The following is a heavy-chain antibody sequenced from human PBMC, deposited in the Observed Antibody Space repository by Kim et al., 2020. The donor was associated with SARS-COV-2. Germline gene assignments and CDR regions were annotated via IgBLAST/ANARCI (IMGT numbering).Heavy chain of an antibody. V-gene: IGHV3-30*18. Sequence: GGSLRLSCAASGFTFSSYGMHWVRQAPGKGLEWVAVISYDGSNKYYADSVKGRFTISRDNSKNTLYLQMNSLRAEDTAVYYCAKDPSTVTTEDYWGQGNLVTVSS. CDR1: GFTFSSYG. J-gene: IGHJ4*02. D-gene: IGHD4-17*01. CDR3: AKDPSTVTTEDY. CDR2: ISYDGSNK.